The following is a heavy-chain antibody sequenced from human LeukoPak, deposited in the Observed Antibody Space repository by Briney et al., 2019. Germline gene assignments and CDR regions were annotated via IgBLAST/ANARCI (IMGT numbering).Heavy chain of an antibody. CDR1: GYTFSGYG. V-gene: IGHV1-18*01. CDR3: ARDQRNSGSYRFEY. Sequence: ASVKVSCKTSGYTFSGYGNSWVRQAPGQGLEWMGWITGNNGNTNYAPSLQGRVTMTKDTSTNTAYMELTSLRSDDTAVYYCARDQRNSGSYRFEYWGQGTLVTVSS. J-gene: IGHJ4*02. CDR2: ITGNNGNT. D-gene: IGHD1-26*01.